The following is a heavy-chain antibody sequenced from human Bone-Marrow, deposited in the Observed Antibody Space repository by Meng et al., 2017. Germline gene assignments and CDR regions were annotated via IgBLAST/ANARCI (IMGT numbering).Heavy chain of an antibody. CDR3: ARDTYYYDSVTQPFD. D-gene: IGHD3-22*01. J-gene: IGHJ4*02. Sequence: QVQLQESGPGLVKPSQTLSLTCTVSGGSISSGGYYWSWIRQHPGRGLEWIGYIYYSGTTYYNPSLKSRVTISVDTSKNQFSLKLSSVTAADTAVYYCARDTYYYDSVTQPFDWGQGTLVTVSS. V-gene: IGHV4-31*03. CDR2: IYYSGTT. CDR1: GGSISSGGYY.